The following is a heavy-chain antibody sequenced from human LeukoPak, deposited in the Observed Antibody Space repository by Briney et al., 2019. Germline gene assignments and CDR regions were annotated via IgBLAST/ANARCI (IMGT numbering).Heavy chain of an antibody. D-gene: IGHD5-12*01. J-gene: IGHJ4*02. Sequence: ASVKVSCKASGFTFTNYGISWVRQAPGQGLEWMAWISVDNGNTNYIKKLQGRLTLTTDTSTSTAYMELRNLRSDDTAVYYCARDSWARAYDIDYWGQGTLVTVSS. CDR1: GFTFTNYG. CDR2: ISVDNGNT. CDR3: ARDSWARAYDIDY. V-gene: IGHV1-18*01.